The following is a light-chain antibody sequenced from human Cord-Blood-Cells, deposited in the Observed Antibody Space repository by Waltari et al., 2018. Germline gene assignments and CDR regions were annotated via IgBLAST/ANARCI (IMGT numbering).Light chain of an antibody. Sequence: QSALTQPASVSGSPGQSITISCTGTSSDVGSYNLVSWYQQPPGKAPKPMLYEGSKRPSGISKRLSGSKSGNTASLTIAGLQAEDEADYYCCSYAGSSTWVFGGGTKLTVL. V-gene: IGLV2-23*01. CDR1: SSDVGSYNL. J-gene: IGLJ3*02. CDR2: EGS. CDR3: CSYAGSSTWV.